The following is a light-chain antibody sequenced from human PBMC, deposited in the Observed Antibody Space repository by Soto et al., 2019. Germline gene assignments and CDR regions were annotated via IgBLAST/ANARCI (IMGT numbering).Light chain of an antibody. CDR1: QGISSF. CDR2: AAS. CDR3: QQYGSSLSIT. Sequence: IQSTQSPSALCPSVRHRHTMTCRASQGISSFLAWYQQKPGKAPKLLIYAASTLQSGVPSRFSGSGSGTDFTLTISRLEPEDFAVYYCQQYGSSLSITVGQGTRLEIK. J-gene: IGKJ5*01. V-gene: IGKV1-9*01.